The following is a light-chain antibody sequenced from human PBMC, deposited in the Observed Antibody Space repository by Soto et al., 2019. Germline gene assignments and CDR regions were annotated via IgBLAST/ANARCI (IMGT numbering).Light chain of an antibody. CDR2: WAS. J-gene: IGKJ5*01. CDR3: QQCYSTPPIT. CDR1: QSVLYSSNNKNY. Sequence: DIVMTQSPDSLAVSLGERATINCKSSQSVLYSSNNKNYLAWYQQKPGQPPKLLIYWASTRESGVPDRFSGSGSGTDFTLTISSLQAEDVAVYYCQQCYSTPPITFGQGTRLEI. V-gene: IGKV4-1*01.